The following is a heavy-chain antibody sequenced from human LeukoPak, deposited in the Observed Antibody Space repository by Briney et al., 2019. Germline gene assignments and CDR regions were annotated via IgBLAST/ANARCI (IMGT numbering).Heavy chain of an antibody. D-gene: IGHD2-15*01. J-gene: IGHJ4*02. CDR3: ARGWSSYYFDY. V-gene: IGHV3-21*01. CDR1: EFTISSYS. Sequence: GGSLRLSCAASEFTISSYSMSWVRQAPGKGLEWVSSVGSSCSYIYYADSVRGRFTNSRDNAKNSLYLLMNGLRAEDTAVYYCARGWSSYYFDYWGQGTLVTVSS. CDR2: VGSSCSYI.